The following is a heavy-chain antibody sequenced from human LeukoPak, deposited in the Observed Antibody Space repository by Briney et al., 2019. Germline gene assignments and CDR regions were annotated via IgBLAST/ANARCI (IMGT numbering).Heavy chain of an antibody. Sequence: GGSLRLSCAASGFIFSSYSMNWVRQAPGKGLEWVSSISSSSSYIYYADSVKGRFTISRDNAKNSLYLQMNSLRAEDTAVYYCAPQGATGSGFDRWGQGTLVTVSS. CDR1: GFIFSSYS. CDR2: ISSSSSYI. J-gene: IGHJ5*02. D-gene: IGHD4/OR15-4a*01. V-gene: IGHV3-21*01. CDR3: APQGATGSGFDR.